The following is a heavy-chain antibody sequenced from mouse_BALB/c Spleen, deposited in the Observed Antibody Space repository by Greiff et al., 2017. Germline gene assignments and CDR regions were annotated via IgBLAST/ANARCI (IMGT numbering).Heavy chain of an antibody. V-gene: IGHV14-1*02. CDR1: GFNIKDYY. CDR3: ASIYYYGSPWFAY. D-gene: IGHD1-1*01. J-gene: IGHJ3*01. Sequence: EVQLQQSGAELVRPGALVKLSCKASGFNIKDYYMHWVKQRPEQGLEWIGWIDPENGNTIYDPKFQGKASITADTSSNTAYLQLSSLTSEDTAVYYCASIYYYGSPWFAYWGQGTLVTVSA. CDR2: IDPENGNT.